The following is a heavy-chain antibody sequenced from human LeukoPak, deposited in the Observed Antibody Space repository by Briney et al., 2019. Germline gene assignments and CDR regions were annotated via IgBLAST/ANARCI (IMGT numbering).Heavy chain of an antibody. CDR2: IYYSGTT. Sequence: PSETLSLTCTVSGASISSSSYYWVWIRQPPGKGLGWIGTIYYSGTTYYNPSLKSRVTISVDTSKNQFSLKLSSVTAADTAVYYCARNYGGNRRPPNFDCWGQGTLVTVSS. CDR3: ARNYGGNRRPPNFDC. CDR1: GASISSSSYY. D-gene: IGHD4-23*01. J-gene: IGHJ4*02. V-gene: IGHV4-39*01.